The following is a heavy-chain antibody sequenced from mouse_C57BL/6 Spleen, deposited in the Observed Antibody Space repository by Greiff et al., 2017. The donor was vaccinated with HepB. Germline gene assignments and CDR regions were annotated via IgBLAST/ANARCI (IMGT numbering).Heavy chain of an antibody. J-gene: IGHJ3*01. CDR2: INPNNGGT. V-gene: IGHV1-22*01. CDR3: ARMAPFAY. Sequence: VHVKQSGPELVKPGASVKMSCKASGYTFTDYNMHWVKQSHGKSLEWIGYINPNNGGTSYNQKFKGKATLTVNKSSSTAYMELRSLTSEDSAVYYCARMAPFAYWGQGTLVTVSA. CDR1: GYTFTDYN.